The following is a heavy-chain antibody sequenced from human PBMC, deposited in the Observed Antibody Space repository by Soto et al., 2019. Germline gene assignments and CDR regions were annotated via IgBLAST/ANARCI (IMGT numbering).Heavy chain of an antibody. CDR2: INSDGRST. Sequence: GGSLRHSCAASGFTCSSYWMHWVRQAPGKGLVWVSRINSDGRSTSYADSVKGRFTISRDNAKNTLYLQMNSLRAEDTAVYYCAREGCSGGSCYIRAYYYYYMDVWGKGTTVTVS. V-gene: IGHV3-74*01. CDR1: GFTCSSYW. CDR3: AREGCSGGSCYIRAYYYYYMDV. D-gene: IGHD2-15*01. J-gene: IGHJ6*03.